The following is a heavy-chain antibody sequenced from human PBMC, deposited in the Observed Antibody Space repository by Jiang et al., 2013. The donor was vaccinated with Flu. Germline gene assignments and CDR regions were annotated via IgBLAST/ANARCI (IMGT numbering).Heavy chain of an antibody. CDR3: ARAGDGGIAVRGTWYSPWFDP. Sequence: VQLLESGGGVVRPGGSLRLSCAASGFTFDDYGMSWVRQAPGKGLEWVSGINWNGGSTGYADSVRGRFTISRDNAKNSLYLQMNSLRAEDTALYYCARAGDGGIAVRGTWYSPWFDPWGQGTLVTVSS. CDR1: GFTFDDYG. CDR2: INWNGGST. V-gene: IGHV3-20*04. D-gene: IGHD6-19*01. J-gene: IGHJ5*02.